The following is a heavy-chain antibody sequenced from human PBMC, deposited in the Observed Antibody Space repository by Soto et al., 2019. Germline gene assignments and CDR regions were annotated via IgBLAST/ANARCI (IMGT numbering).Heavy chain of an antibody. V-gene: IGHV4-59*08. J-gene: IGHJ4*02. CDR3: ARQVGGWAPWYFDY. D-gene: IGHD6-19*01. Sequence: SETLSLTCTVSGGSPSSYYWSWIRQPPGKGLEWIGYIYYSGSTNCNPSLKSRVTISVDTSKNQFSLKLSSVTAADTAVYYCARQVGGWAPWYFDYWGQGTLVTVSS. CDR1: GGSPSSYY. CDR2: IYYSGST.